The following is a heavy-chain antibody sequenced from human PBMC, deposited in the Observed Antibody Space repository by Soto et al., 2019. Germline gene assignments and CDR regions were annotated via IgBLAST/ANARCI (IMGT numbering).Heavy chain of an antibody. CDR1: GFTFSSYS. D-gene: IGHD3-10*01. V-gene: IGHV3-21*01. Sequence: GGSLRLSCAASGFTFSSYSMNWVRQAPGKGLEWVSSISSSSSYIYYADSVKGRFTISRDNAKNSLYLQMNSLRAEDTAVYYSARGSGYYGLGSNYFDYWGQGTLVTVSS. J-gene: IGHJ4*02. CDR2: ISSSSSYI. CDR3: ARGSGYYGLGSNYFDY.